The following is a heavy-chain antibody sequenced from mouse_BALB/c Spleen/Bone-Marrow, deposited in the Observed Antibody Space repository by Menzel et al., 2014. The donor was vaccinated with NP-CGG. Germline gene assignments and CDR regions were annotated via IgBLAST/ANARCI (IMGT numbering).Heavy chain of an antibody. CDR2: IDPYNGGT. J-gene: IGHJ3*01. D-gene: IGHD1-1*01. CDR1: GYAFTSYN. V-gene: IGHV1S135*01. CDR3: ARENYGSSPAY. Sequence: EVQRVESGPELVEPGASVKVSCKASGYAFTSYNMYWVKQSHGKSLEWIGYIDPYNGGTSYNQKFKGKATLTVDKSSSTAYMHLDSLTSEDSAVYYCARENYGSSPAYWGQGTLVTVSA.